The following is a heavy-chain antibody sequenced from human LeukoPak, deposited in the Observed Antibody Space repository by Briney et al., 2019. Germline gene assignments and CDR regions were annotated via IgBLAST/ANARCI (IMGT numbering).Heavy chain of an antibody. Sequence: ASVKVSCKASGYTFTGYYIHWVRQAPAQGLEWMGRINPNSGGTSFAQKFQGRVTVTRDTSITTAYMELSRLRSDDTAVYYCAREPDYGDFALPDYWGQGTLVTVSS. J-gene: IGHJ4*02. CDR3: AREPDYGDFALPDY. V-gene: IGHV1-2*02. CDR1: GYTFTGYY. D-gene: IGHD4-17*01. CDR2: INPNSGGT.